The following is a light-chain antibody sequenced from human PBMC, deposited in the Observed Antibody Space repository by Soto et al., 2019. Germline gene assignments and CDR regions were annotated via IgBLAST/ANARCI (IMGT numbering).Light chain of an antibody. CDR1: QSISSTY. V-gene: IGKV3-20*01. J-gene: IGKJ1*01. CDR3: HQYSSSTKT. Sequence: EIVLTQSPGTLSLPPGERATLSCRASQSISSTYLAWYQQRPGQAPRLLIYGASSRATGIPDRFSGSGSGTDFTLTISRLEPEDFAVYYCHQYSSSTKTFGQGTKVDIK. CDR2: GAS.